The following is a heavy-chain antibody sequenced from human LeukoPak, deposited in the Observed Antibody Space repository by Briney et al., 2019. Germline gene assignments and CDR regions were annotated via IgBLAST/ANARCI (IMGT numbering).Heavy chain of an antibody. J-gene: IGHJ5*02. Sequence: ASVKVSCKASGYTFTSYDINWVRQATGQGLEWMGWMNPNSGNTGYAQKFQGRVTMTTDTSTSTAYMELNGLTSDDTAVYYCARGAGRDFWSGYCATWGQGTLVTVSS. CDR1: GYTFTSYD. CDR2: MNPNSGNT. D-gene: IGHD3-3*01. V-gene: IGHV1-8*01. CDR3: ARGAGRDFWSGYCAT.